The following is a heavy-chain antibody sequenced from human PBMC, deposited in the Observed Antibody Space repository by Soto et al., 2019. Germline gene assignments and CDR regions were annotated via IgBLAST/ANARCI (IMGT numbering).Heavy chain of an antibody. V-gene: IGHV1-8*01. CDR2: MNPNSGNT. D-gene: IGHD2-15*01. CDR1: GYTFTSYD. J-gene: IGHJ4*02. Sequence: QVQLVQSGAEVKKPGASVKVSCKASGYTFTSYDINWVRQATGQGLEWMGWMNPNSGNTGYAQKFQGRVTMTRNTSISTAYKELSSLRSEDTAVYYCARSTRGVVAATRSIDYWGQGTLVTVSS. CDR3: ARSTRGVVAATRSIDY.